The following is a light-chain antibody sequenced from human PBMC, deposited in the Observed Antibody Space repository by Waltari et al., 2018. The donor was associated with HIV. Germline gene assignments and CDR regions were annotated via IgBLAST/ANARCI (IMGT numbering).Light chain of an antibody. CDR3: QQYNNWPG. J-gene: IGKJ1*01. CDR1: QSVSSN. CDR2: GAS. V-gene: IGKV3-15*01. Sequence: EIVMTQSPATLSVSPGERATLSCRASQSVSSNLAWYQQKPGQAPRLHIYGASTRATGIPARFSGSGSGTEYTLTISSLQSEDFAVYYCQQYNNWPGFGQGTKVEIK.